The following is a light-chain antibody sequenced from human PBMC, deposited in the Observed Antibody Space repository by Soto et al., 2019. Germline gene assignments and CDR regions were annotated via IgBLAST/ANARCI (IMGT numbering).Light chain of an antibody. CDR3: QQSYNAPIT. J-gene: IGKJ5*01. CDR2: GAS. Sequence: EIVLTQSPATLSLSPGERATLSCRASQSVRSYLAWYQQKPGQAPRLLIYGASNRATGIPARFSGSGSGTDFTLTISSLQPEDFATYYCQQSYNAPITFGQGTRLEIK. CDR1: QSVRSY. V-gene: IGKV3-11*01.